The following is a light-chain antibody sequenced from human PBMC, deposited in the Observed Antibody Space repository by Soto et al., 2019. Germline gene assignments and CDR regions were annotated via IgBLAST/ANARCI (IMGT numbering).Light chain of an antibody. CDR3: QQRSNWPWT. CDR2: GAS. V-gene: IGKV3-11*01. Sequence: EIVMTQSPATLSVSPGERATLSCRASQSVSSNLAWYQHKPGQAPRLLIYGASIRATGVPARFSGSGSGTDFTLTISSLEPEDFAVYYCQQRSNWPWTFGQGTKVEIK. CDR1: QSVSSN. J-gene: IGKJ1*01.